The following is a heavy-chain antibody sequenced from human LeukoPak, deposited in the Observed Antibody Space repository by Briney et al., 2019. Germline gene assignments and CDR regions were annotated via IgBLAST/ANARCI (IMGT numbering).Heavy chain of an antibody. V-gene: IGHV4-39*07. D-gene: IGHD4/OR15-4a*01. Sequence: PSETLSLTCAVSGGSMSSSKYWAWIRQPPGKGLEWIGTMYYSGSTHYNPSLQSRVTISIDTSKNQFSLNLSSVTAADTAVYYCIRDYGADPNPPTWGQGTLVIVSS. CDR2: MYYSGST. CDR3: IRDYGADPNPPT. CDR1: GGSMSSSKY. J-gene: IGHJ5*02.